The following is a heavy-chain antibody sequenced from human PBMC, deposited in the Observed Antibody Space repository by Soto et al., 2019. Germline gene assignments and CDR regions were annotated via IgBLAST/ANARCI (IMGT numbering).Heavy chain of an antibody. CDR2: IVAGSGNA. J-gene: IGHJ6*02. V-gene: IGHV1-58*01. CDR1: GFTFSSSA. CDR3: AAGEYYDFWSGFSPAYYYGMDV. Sequence: QMQLVQSGPEVKKPGTSVKVSCKASGFTFSSSAVQWVRQARGQRLEWIGWIVAGSGNANYAQKFQERVTITRDMSTTPAYIYLSSLRSEDTAVYYCAAGEYYDFWSGFSPAYYYGMDVWGQGTTVTVSS. D-gene: IGHD3-3*01.